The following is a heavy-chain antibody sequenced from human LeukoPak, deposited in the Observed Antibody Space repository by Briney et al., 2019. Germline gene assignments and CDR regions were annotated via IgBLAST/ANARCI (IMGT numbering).Heavy chain of an antibody. Sequence: PSETLSLTCTVSGGSISSYYWSWIRQPPGKGLEWIGYIYYSGSTNYNPSLKSRVTISVDTSKNQFSLKLSSVTAADTAVYYCARDKLAHWNYGGGDAFGIWGQGTMVTVSS. CDR1: GGSISSYY. CDR2: IYYSGST. J-gene: IGHJ3*02. CDR3: ARDKLAHWNYGGGDAFGI. D-gene: IGHD1-7*01. V-gene: IGHV4-59*12.